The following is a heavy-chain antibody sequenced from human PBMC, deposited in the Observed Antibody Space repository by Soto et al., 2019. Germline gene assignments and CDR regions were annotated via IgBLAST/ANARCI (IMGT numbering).Heavy chain of an antibody. V-gene: IGHV1-69*02. Sequence: QVQLVQSGAEVKKPGSSVKVSCKASGGTFSSYTISWVRQAPGQGLEWMGRIIPILGIANYAQKFQGRVTITADKSTSTAYMELSSLRSEDTAVYYCARTLPRISRRTPDSEFYFDYWGQGTLVTVSS. J-gene: IGHJ4*02. CDR2: IIPILGIA. D-gene: IGHD3-10*01. CDR1: GGTFSSYT. CDR3: ARTLPRISRRTPDSEFYFDY.